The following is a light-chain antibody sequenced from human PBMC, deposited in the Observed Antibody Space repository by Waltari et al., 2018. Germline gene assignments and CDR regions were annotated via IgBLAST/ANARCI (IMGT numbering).Light chain of an antibody. J-gene: IGKJ2*01. CDR3: QQYYITPYT. CDR2: WAS. Sequence: DIVMTQSPDSLAVSLGERATINCKSSQSVLYSSNNKNQLAWYQQKPGQPPKLLIYWASYRESGVPYRFRGSGSGTDFTLTISSLQAEDVAVYYCQQYYITPYTFGQGTKLEIK. CDR1: QSVLYSSNNKNQ. V-gene: IGKV4-1*01.